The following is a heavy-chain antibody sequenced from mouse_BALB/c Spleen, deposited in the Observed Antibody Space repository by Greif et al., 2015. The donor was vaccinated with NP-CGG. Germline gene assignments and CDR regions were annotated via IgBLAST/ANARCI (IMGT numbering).Heavy chain of an antibody. CDR3: TRSLLRSLDV. D-gene: IGHD1-2*01. Sequence: EVMLVESGGGLVQPGGSMKLSCVASGFTSSNYWMNWVRQSPEKGLEWIGEIRLKSNNYATHYAESVKGRFTISRDDSKSSVYLQMNNLRAEDTGIYYCTRSLLRSLDVWGAGTTVTVSS. V-gene: IGHV6-6*02. CDR2: IRLKSNNYAT. CDR1: GFTSSNYW. J-gene: IGHJ1*01.